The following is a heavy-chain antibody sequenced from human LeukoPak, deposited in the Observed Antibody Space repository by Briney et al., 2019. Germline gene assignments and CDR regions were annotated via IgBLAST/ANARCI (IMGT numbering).Heavy chain of an antibody. CDR1: GGSISSSSYY. Sequence: SETLSLTCTVSGGSISSSSYYWGWIRQPPGKGLEWIGSIYYSGSTYYNPSLKSRVTISVDTSKNQFSLKLSSVTAADTAVYYCARVPGTVDYYYYMDVWGKGTTVTVSS. CDR2: IYYSGST. J-gene: IGHJ6*03. D-gene: IGHD1-1*01. CDR3: ARVPGTVDYYYYMDV. V-gene: IGHV4-39*07.